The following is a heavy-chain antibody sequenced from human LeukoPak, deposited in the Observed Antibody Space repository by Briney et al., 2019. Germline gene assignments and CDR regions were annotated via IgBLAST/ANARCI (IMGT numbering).Heavy chain of an antibody. J-gene: IGHJ4*02. CDR2: LVYDERN. Sequence: GGSLRLSCAASGFPFRSYGMHWVRQAPGKGLEWVARLVYDERNDYANSVKGRFTISRDNSKNMLYLKMDNLRVDDTAMYYCARDLSAAYDFWGQGILVTVSS. CDR3: ARDLSAAYDF. D-gene: IGHD2-21*01. CDR1: GFPFRSYG. V-gene: IGHV3-33*01.